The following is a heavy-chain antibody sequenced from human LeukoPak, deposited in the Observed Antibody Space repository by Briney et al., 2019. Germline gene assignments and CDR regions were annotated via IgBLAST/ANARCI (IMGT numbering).Heavy chain of an antibody. D-gene: IGHD6-13*01. CDR3: ARIGYSSSWAPDY. J-gene: IGHJ4*02. CDR2: INHSGST. V-gene: IGHV4-39*07. CDR1: AGSFISSSHH. Sequence: SETLSLTCTVSAGSFISSSHHWDWIRQPPGKGLEWIGEINHSGSTNYNPSLKSRVTISVDTSKNQFSLKLSSVTAADTAVYYCARIGYSSSWAPDYWGQGTLVTVST.